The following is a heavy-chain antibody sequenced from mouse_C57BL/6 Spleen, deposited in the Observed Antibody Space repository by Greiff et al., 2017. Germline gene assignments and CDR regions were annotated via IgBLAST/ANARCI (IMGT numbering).Heavy chain of an antibody. V-gene: IGHV1-69*01. J-gene: IGHJ3*01. CDR3: ARWGVTTGFAY. Sequence: QVQLQQPGAELVMPGASVKLSCKASGYTFTSYWMHWVKQRPGPGLEWIGEIDPSDSYTNYNQKFKGKSTLTVDKSSSTAYMQLSSLTSEDSAVYYCARWGVTTGFAYWGQGTLVTVSA. CDR1: GYTFTSYW. CDR2: IDPSDSYT. D-gene: IGHD2-2*01.